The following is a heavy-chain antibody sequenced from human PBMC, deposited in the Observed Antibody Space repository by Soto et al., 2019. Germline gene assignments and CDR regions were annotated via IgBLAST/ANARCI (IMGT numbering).Heavy chain of an antibody. Sequence: SVKVSCKASGGTFSSYAISWVRQAPGQGLEWMGGIIPIFGTANYAQKFQGRATITADESTSTAYMELSSLRSEDTAVYYCARDIYYDSSGYYYRFDYWGQGTLVTVSS. CDR3: ARDIYYDSSGYYYRFDY. V-gene: IGHV1-69*13. D-gene: IGHD3-22*01. CDR2: IIPIFGTA. CDR1: GGTFSSYA. J-gene: IGHJ4*02.